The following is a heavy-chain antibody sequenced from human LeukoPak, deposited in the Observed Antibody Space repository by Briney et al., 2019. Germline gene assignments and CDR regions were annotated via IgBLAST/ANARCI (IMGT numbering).Heavy chain of an antibody. V-gene: IGHV4-59*01. CDR3: ARDRGYDREGGGRYFDY. CDR1: GGSISSYY. D-gene: IGHD3-22*01. Sequence: KPSETLSLTCTVSGGSISSYYWSWIRQPPGKGLEWIGYIYYSGSTNYNPSLKSRVTISVDTSKNQFSLKLSSVTAADTAVYYCARDRGYDREGGGRYFDYWGQGTLVTVSS. J-gene: IGHJ4*02. CDR2: IYYSGST.